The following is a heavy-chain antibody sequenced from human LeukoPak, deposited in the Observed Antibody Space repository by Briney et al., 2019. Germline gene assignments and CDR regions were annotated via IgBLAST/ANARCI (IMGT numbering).Heavy chain of an antibody. V-gene: IGHV3-7*01. CDR1: GFTFSSYW. D-gene: IGHD4-17*01. CDR3: ARLGARQVLDY. CDR2: IKQDGGEK. J-gene: IGHJ4*02. Sequence: PGGSLRLSCTASGFTFSSYWMSWVRQAPGKGLEWVANIKQDGGEKYYEDSVKGQFTISRDNAKNSLYLQMNSLRAEDTAVYYCARLGARQVLDYWGQGTLVTVSS.